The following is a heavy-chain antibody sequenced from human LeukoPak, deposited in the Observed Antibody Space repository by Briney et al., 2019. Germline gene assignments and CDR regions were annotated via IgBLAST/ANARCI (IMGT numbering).Heavy chain of an antibody. CDR1: GFTFSTSW. CDR2: IKKDGSET. Sequence: GGSLRLSCAASGFTFSTSWMSWVRQVPGKGLERVANIKKDGSETYYVDSVKGRFTISRDNAKNSLYLQMNSLRAEDTAMYYCARGRYSGTTYYFDYWGQGTLVTVSS. CDR3: ARGRYSGTTYYFDY. D-gene: IGHD5-12*01. V-gene: IGHV3-7*03. J-gene: IGHJ4*02.